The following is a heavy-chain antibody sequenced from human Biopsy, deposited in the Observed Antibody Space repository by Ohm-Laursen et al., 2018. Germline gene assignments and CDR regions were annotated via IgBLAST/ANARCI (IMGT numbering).Heavy chain of an antibody. CDR2: IFYRGST. CDR3: ARDYDTSGYYYVS. J-gene: IGHJ5*02. CDR1: GGSISNNSYY. V-gene: IGHV4-39*01. D-gene: IGHD3-22*01. Sequence: TLSLTCIVSGGSISNNSYYWGWIRQPPGKGLEWIGSIFYRGSTHYKPSLKSRVNISVDTSKNQFSLKLNSVTAADTAVYYCARDYDTSGYYYVSWGQGTLVTVSS.